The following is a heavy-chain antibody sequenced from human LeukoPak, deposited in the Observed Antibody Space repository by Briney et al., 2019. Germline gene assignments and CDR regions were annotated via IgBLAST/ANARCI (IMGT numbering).Heavy chain of an antibody. J-gene: IGHJ4*02. CDR3: ARRSSFDY. V-gene: IGHV3-74*01. D-gene: IGHD6-6*01. CDR1: GFTFSSSW. Sequence: GGSLRLSCAASGFTFSSSWMQWVRQAPGKGLVWISRINSDGSTTNYADSVKGRFTISRDNAKNTLYLQMNSLRAEDSAVYYCARRSSFDYWGQGSLVTVSS. CDR2: INSDGSTT.